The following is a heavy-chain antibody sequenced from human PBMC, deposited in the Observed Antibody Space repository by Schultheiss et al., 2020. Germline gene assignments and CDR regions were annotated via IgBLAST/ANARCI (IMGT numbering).Heavy chain of an antibody. CDR1: GGSMSSNY. Sequence: SETLSLTCTVSGGSMSSNYWSWIRQPPGKGLEYIGYIYYSGSTNYNPSLKSRVTISVDTSKNQFSLKLSSVTAADTAVYYCARSLPVGYYYDSSTHYGMDVGAQGTTATVSS. D-gene: IGHD3-22*01. CDR3: ARSLPVGYYYDSSTHYGMDV. CDR2: IYYSGST. V-gene: IGHV4-59*01. J-gene: IGHJ6*02.